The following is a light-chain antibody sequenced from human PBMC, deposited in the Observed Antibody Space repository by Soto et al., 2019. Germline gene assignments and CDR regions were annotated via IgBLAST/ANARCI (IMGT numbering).Light chain of an antibody. J-gene: IGLJ1*01. V-gene: IGLV2-8*01. CDR1: SSDVGGYNY. Sequence: QSALTQPPSASGSPGQSVSISCTGTSSDVGGYNYVSWYQQHPGKVPKLIIYEVNKRPSGVPDRFSGSKSRNTASLTVTGLQAEDEADYYCTSYAGGNNVFGTGTKVTVL. CDR2: EVN. CDR3: TSYAGGNNV.